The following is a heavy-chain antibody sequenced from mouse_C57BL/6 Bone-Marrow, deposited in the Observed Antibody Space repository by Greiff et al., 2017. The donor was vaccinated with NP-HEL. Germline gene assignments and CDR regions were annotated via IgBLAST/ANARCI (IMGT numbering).Heavy chain of an antibody. J-gene: IGHJ1*03. CDR3: AREGITTVVARYWYFDV. V-gene: IGHV1-18*01. D-gene: IGHD1-1*01. CDR2: INPNNGGT. Sequence: VQLQQSGPELVKPGASVKIPCKASGYPFPDYNLDWVKQSHGKSLEWIGDINPNNGGTIYNQKFKGKATFTVDKSSSTAYMELRSLTSEDTAVYYCAREGITTVVARYWYFDVWGTGTTVTVSS. CDR1: GYPFPDYN.